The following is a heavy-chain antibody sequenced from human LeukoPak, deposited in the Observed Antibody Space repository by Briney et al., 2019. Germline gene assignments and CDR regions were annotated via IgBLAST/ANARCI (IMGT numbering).Heavy chain of an antibody. Sequence: SETLSLTCAVYGGSFSGYYWSWIRQPPGKGLEWIGEINHSGSTNYNPSLKSRVTISVDTSKNQFSLKLSSVTAADTAVYYCARGDYYYYYMDVWGKGTTVTVSS. CDR2: INHSGST. V-gene: IGHV4-34*01. CDR1: GGSFSGYY. J-gene: IGHJ6*03. CDR3: ARGDYYYYYMDV.